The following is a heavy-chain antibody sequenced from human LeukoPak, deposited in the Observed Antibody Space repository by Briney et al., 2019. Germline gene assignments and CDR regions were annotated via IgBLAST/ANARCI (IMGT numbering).Heavy chain of an antibody. CDR2: IYTSGST. CDR3: ARVASLSFARPYYYMDV. CDR1: GGSISSYY. V-gene: IGHV4-4*07. J-gene: IGHJ6*03. D-gene: IGHD2/OR15-2a*01. Sequence: SETLSLTCTVSGGSISSYYWSWIRQPAGKGLELIGRIYTSGSTNYNPSLKSRVTMSVDTSKNQFSLKLSSVTAADTAVYYCARVASLSFARPYYYMDVWGKGTTVTISS.